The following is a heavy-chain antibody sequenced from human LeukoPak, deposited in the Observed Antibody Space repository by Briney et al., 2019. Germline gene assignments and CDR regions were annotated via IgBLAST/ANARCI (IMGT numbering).Heavy chain of an antibody. CDR3: AKPQVLPPKWFDP. Sequence: GGSLRLSCAASGFTFSSYAMSWVRQAPGKGLEWVSAISGSGGTTYYADSVKGRFTISRDNSKNTLYLQMYSLRAEDTAVYYCAKPQVLPPKWFDPWGQGTLVTVSS. CDR2: ISGSGGTT. J-gene: IGHJ5*02. V-gene: IGHV3-23*01. CDR1: GFTFSSYA.